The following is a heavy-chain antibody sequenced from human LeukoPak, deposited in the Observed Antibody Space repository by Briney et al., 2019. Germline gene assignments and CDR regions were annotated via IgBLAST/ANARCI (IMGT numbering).Heavy chain of an antibody. CDR3: ARDSGSYYDSSGYLLFDY. CDR2: ISSSSSYI. Sequence: GGSLRLSCAASGFTFSSYSMNWVRQAPGKGLEWVSSISSSSSYIYYADSVKGRCTISRDNAKNSLYLQMNSLRAEDTAVYYCARDSGSYYDSSGYLLFDYWGQGTLVTVSS. V-gene: IGHV3-21*01. CDR1: GFTFSSYS. D-gene: IGHD3-22*01. J-gene: IGHJ4*02.